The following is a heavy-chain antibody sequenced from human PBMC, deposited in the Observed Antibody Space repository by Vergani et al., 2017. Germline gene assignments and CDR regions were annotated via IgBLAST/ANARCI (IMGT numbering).Heavy chain of an antibody. CDR1: GFTFSSYG. D-gene: IGHD1-7*01. Sequence: QVQLVESGGGVVQPGRSLRLSCAASGFTFSSYGMHWVRQAPGKGLEWVAVIWYDGSNKYYADSVKGRFTISRDNSKNTLYLQMNSLRAEDTAVYYCARVTHNRITGTSFGGNGMDVWGQGTTVTVSS. J-gene: IGHJ6*02. V-gene: IGHV3-33*01. CDR3: ARVTHNRITGTSFGGNGMDV. CDR2: IWYDGSNK.